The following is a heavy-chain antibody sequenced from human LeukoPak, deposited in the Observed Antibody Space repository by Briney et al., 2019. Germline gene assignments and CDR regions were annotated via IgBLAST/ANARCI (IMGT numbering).Heavy chain of an antibody. J-gene: IGHJ4*02. CDR1: GGSISSNY. Sequence: PSETLSLTCTVSGGSISSNYWSWIRQPPGKGLEWIGYIYYGGSTNYNPSLKSRVTISVDASKNQFSLKLTSVTAADTAVYYCARGDYGGYSGPADYWGQGTLVTVSS. CDR2: IYYGGST. D-gene: IGHD4-23*01. V-gene: IGHV4-59*01. CDR3: ARGDYGGYSGPADY.